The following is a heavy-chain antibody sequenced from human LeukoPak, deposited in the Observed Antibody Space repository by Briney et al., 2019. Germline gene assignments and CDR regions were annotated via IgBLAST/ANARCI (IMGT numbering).Heavy chain of an antibody. J-gene: IGHJ4*02. V-gene: IGHV4-39*07. Sequence: SETLSLTCTVSGGSISSSSYYWGWIRQPPGKGLEWIGSILYSGTTYYNPSLKSRVSISVDTSKNQFSLKLSSVTAADTAVYYCARGKREAYYFDYWGQGTLVTVSS. CDR1: GGSISSSSYY. D-gene: IGHD1-26*01. CDR2: ILYSGTT. CDR3: ARGKREAYYFDY.